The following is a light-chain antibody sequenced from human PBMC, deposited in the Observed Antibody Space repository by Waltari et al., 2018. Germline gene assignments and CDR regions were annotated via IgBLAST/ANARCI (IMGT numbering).Light chain of an antibody. CDR3: QQSHSTPLT. CDR1: ESISRY. V-gene: IGKV1-39*01. J-gene: IGKJ4*01. CDR2: DAS. Sequence: TCRESESISRYLKWYQQKTGKAPKLLIYDASSLQSGDLSRLSGSGSGTDFTLTISSLQPEDFATYYCQQSHSTPLTFGGGTKVEIK.